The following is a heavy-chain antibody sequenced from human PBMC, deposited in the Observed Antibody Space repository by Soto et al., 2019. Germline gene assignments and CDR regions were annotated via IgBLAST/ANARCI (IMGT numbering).Heavy chain of an antibody. Sequence: PGGCLRLSCAVSGFTFSSYWMSWVRQAPGKGLEWLANIKQDGSEKYYVDSVKGRFTISRDNAKNSLYLQMNSLRAEDTAVYYCARDESYDILTGYYTPQRFDYWGQGSLVTVSS. CDR1: GFTFSSYW. CDR2: IKQDGSEK. D-gene: IGHD3-9*01. CDR3: ARDESYDILTGYYTPQRFDY. V-gene: IGHV3-7*01. J-gene: IGHJ4*02.